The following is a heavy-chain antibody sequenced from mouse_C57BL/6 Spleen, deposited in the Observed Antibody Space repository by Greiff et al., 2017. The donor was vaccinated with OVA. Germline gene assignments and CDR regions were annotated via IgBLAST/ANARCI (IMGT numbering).Heavy chain of an antibody. CDR1: GFTFSDYY. V-gene: IGHV5-16*01. CDR2: INYDGSST. J-gene: IGHJ2*01. CDR3: ARVRIPYYCDY. Sequence: EVKLVESEGGLVQPGSSMKLSCTASGFTFSDYYMAWVRQVPEKGLEWVANINYDGSSTYYLDSLKSRFIISRDNAKNILYLQMSSLKSEDTATYYYARVRIPYYCDYWGQGTTLTVSS.